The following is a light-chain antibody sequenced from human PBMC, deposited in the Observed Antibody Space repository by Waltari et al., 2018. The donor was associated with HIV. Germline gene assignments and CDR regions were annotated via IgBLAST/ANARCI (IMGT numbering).Light chain of an antibody. V-gene: IGLV1-44*01. J-gene: IGLJ2*01. CDR2: RNH. Sequence: QSVLTQPPSASGTLGQGVTISCFGSSSNIGTNTVNWYQHLPGAAPKLIIFRNHQRPSGFPDRFAGSQSGTSAFLTITGLLPGDEATYYCAAWDASLHVVFGGGTQLTVL. CDR1: SSNIGTNT. CDR3: AAWDASLHVV.